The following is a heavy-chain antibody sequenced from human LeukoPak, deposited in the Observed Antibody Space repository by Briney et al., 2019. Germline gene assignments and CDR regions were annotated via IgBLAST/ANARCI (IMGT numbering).Heavy chain of an antibody. CDR3: ARDGDYDYLWGSYRFED. Sequence: GGSLRLSCAASGFTFSGYWMNWVRQAPGKGLEWVANINQDGTKRNYLDSVRGRFTISRDNAENSVYLQMNRLRAEDTAVYYCARDGDYDYLWGSYRFEDWGQGILVTVSS. CDR2: INQDGTKR. J-gene: IGHJ4*02. CDR1: GFTFSGYW. V-gene: IGHV3-7*03. D-gene: IGHD3-16*02.